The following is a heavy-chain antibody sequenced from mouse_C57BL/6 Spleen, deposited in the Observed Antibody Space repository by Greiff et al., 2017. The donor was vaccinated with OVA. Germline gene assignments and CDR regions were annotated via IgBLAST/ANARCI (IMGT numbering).Heavy chain of an antibody. V-gene: IGHV10-3*01. CDR1: GFTFNPYA. J-gene: IGHJ2*01. CDR2: IRSKSSNYAT. D-gene: IGHD1-1*01. CDR3: VRAVITTVVEVFDY. Sequence: EVKLMESGGGLVQPKGSLKLSCAASGFTFNPYAMHWVRQAPGKGLEWVARIRSKSSNYATYYADSVKDRFTISRDDSQSMLYLQMNNLKTEDTAMYYCVRAVITTVVEVFDYWGQGTTLTVSS.